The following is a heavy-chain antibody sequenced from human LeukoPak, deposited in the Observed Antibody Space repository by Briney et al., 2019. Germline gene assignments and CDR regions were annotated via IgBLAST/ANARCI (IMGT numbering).Heavy chain of an antibody. V-gene: IGHV3-7*03. CDR1: GFTFSSYW. D-gene: IGHD4-23*01. J-gene: IGHJ4*02. CDR2: IKQDGSEK. CDR3: ARDKQGGYSRVFDY. Sequence: PGGSLRLSCAASGFTFSSYWMSWVRQAPGKGLEWVANIKQDGSEKYYVDSVKGRFTISRDNAKNSLYLQMNSLRAEDTALYYCARDKQGGYSRVFDYWGQGTLVTVSS.